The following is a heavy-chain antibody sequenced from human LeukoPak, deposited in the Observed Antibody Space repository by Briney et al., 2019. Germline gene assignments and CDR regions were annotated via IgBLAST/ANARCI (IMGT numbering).Heavy chain of an antibody. V-gene: IGHV3-7*01. D-gene: IGHD3-16*02. CDR1: GFTFSSYW. Sequence: GGSLRLSCAASGFTFSSYWMSWVRQAPGKGLEWVANIKQDGREKYYVDSVKGRFTISRDNAKNSLYLQMNSLRAEDTAVYYCARDPTKVNALNMITFGGVIAEGYWGQGTLVTVSS. J-gene: IGHJ4*02. CDR2: IKQDGREK. CDR3: ARDPTKVNALNMITFGGVIAEGY.